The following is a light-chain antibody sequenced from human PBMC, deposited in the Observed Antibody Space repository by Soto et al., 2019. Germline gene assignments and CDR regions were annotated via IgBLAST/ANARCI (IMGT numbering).Light chain of an antibody. CDR2: GDN. CDR1: SSNIGAGYA. Sequence: QSVLTQPPSVSGAPGQRLTIACTGSSSNIGAGYAVHWHQHLPGRAPKLLVYGDNNRPSGVPDRFSGSESGTSAYLTITGLQAEDEAHYYCQSYDTWLSAVVFGGGTKVTVL. J-gene: IGLJ2*01. V-gene: IGLV1-40*01. CDR3: QSYDTWLSAVV.